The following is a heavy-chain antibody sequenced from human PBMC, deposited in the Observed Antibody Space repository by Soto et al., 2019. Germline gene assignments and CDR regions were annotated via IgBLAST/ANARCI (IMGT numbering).Heavy chain of an antibody. CDR3: ARAGGGTQYGMDV. V-gene: IGHV4-30-4*01. CDR1: GGSISSGDYY. D-gene: IGHD3-16*01. J-gene: IGHJ6*02. CDR2: IYYSGST. Sequence: SETLSLTCTVSGGSISSGDYYWSWIRQPPGKGLEWIGYIYYSGSTYYNPSLKSRVTISVDTSKNQFSLKLSSVTAADTAVYYCARAGGGTQYGMDVCGQGTTVTVSS.